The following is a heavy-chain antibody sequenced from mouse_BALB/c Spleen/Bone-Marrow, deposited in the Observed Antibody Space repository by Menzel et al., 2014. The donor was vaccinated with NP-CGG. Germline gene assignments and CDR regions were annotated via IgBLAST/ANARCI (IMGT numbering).Heavy chain of an antibody. Sequence: ECGGGLVQPGRSLKLSCAASGFDFSRYWMSWVRQAPGKGLEWIGEINPDSSTINYTPSLKDKFIISRDNAKNTLYLQMSKVRSEDTALYYCARLLYYGYFDSWGQGTTLTVSS. V-gene: IGHV4-1*02. CDR3: ARLLYYGYFDS. CDR2: INPDSSTI. J-gene: IGHJ2*01. D-gene: IGHD1-1*01. CDR1: GFDFSRYW.